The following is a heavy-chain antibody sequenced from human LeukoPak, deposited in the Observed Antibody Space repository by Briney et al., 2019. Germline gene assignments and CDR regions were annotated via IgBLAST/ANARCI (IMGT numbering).Heavy chain of an antibody. V-gene: IGHV1-2*02. CDR1: GYTFTGYF. CDR3: AKIGVSGSYWDFDS. Sequence: SVKVSCKPSGYTFTGYFTHWVRQAPGQGLEWMGWIDPRNGGTKYAQKFEGRVTMTRDTSISTAYMELSSLRSDDTAMYYCAKIGVSGSYWDFDSWGQGTLVTVSS. D-gene: IGHD1-26*01. CDR2: IDPRNGGT. J-gene: IGHJ4*02.